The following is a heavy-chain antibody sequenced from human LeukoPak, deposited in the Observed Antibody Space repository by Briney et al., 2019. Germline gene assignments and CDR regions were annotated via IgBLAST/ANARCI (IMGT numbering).Heavy chain of an antibody. CDR3: AKGPDSYGSGSFDY. D-gene: IGHD3-10*01. V-gene: IGHV3-11*04. CDR1: GFTFSDSY. Sequence: GGSLRLSCEASGFTFSDSYMSWLRQPPGKGLESISYIGPSGNFMNYADSVKGRFTISRDNAKKSLYLQINSLRAEDTAVYYCAKGPDSYGSGSFDYWGQGTLVTVSS. J-gene: IGHJ4*02. CDR2: IGPSGNFM.